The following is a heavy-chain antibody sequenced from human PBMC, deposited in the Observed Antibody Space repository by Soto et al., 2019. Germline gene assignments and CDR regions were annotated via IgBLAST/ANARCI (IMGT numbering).Heavy chain of an antibody. CDR1: GGTFSSYA. V-gene: IGHV1-69*01. J-gene: IGHJ6*02. CDR3: ARSQGSSTSLEIYYYYYYGMDV. CDR2: TIPISGTA. D-gene: IGHD2-2*01. Sequence: QVQLVQSGAEVKKPGSSVKVSCKASGGTFSSYAISWVRQAPGQGLEWMGGTIPISGTANYAQNFQGRVTITAAESTSTAYVELSSLRSEDTAVYYCARSQGSSTSLEIYYYYYYGMDVWGQGTTVTVSS.